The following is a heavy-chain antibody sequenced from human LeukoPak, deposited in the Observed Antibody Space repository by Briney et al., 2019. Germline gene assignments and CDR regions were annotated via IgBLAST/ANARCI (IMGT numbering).Heavy chain of an antibody. CDR1: GFIFSNYV. CDR2: ISGSGTST. Sequence: GGSLRLSCVASGFIFSNYVMNWVRQAPGKGLECVSSISGSGTSTYYADSVKGRFTISRDNSKNTLYLQMNSLRAEDTAVYYCARDFVEGDYVYVDYWGQGTLVTVSS. CDR3: ARDFVEGDYVYVDY. V-gene: IGHV3-23*01. D-gene: IGHD4-17*01. J-gene: IGHJ4*02.